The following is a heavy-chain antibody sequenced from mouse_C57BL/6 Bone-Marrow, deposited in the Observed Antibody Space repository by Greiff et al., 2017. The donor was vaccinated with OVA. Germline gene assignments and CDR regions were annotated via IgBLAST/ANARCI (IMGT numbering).Heavy chain of an antibody. Sequence: QVQLQQSGAELARPGASVKMSCKASGYTFTSYTMHWVKQRPGQGLEWIGYINPSSGYTKYNQKFKDKATLTADKSSSTAYMQLSSLTSEDTAVYYCARGGYDYYGGGAWFAYWGQGTLVTVSA. CDR1: GYTFTSYT. V-gene: IGHV1-4*01. CDR3: ARGGYDYYGGGAWFAY. D-gene: IGHD1-2*01. J-gene: IGHJ3*01. CDR2: INPSSGYT.